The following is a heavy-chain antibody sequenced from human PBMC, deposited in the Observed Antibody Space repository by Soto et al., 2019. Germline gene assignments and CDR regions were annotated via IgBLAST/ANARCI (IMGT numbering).Heavy chain of an antibody. CDR1: GGSISSYY. V-gene: IGHV4-59*01. CDR3: ARENIAAAEDSHHWGFDP. Sequence: PSETLSLTCTVSGGSISSYYWSWIRQPPGKGLEGIGYINYSGSTNYNPSLKSRVTISVDTSKNQFSLKLSSVTAADTAVYYCARENIAAAEDSHHWGFDPWGQGTLVTVSS. J-gene: IGHJ5*02. CDR2: INYSGST. D-gene: IGHD6-13*01.